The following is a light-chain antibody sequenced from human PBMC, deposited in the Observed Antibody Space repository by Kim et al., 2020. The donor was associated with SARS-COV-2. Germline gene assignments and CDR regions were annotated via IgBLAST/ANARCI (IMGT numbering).Light chain of an antibody. Sequence: EIVLTQSPGTLSLSPGERATLSCRASQTVSSSYLAWYQQKPGQAPRLLIYGASSRPTGIPDRFSGSGSGTDFTLTISRLEPEDFAVYYCQQYSRSAITFGQGTRLEIK. CDR3: QQYSRSAIT. CDR2: GAS. V-gene: IGKV3-20*01. CDR1: QTVSSSY. J-gene: IGKJ5*01.